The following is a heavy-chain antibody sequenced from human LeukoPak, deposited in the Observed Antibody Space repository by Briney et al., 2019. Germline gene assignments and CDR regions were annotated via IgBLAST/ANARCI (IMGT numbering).Heavy chain of an antibody. CDR2: INWNGGST. CDR1: GFTFDDYG. J-gene: IGHJ4*02. Sequence: PGGSLRLSCAASGFTFDDYGMSWVRQAPGKGLEWVSGINWNGGSTGYVDSVKGRFTISRDNAKNSLYLQMNSLRAEDTAVYYCARGVPIMITFGGDPLDYWGQGTLVTVSS. CDR3: ARGVPIMITFGGDPLDY. D-gene: IGHD3-16*01. V-gene: IGHV3-20*04.